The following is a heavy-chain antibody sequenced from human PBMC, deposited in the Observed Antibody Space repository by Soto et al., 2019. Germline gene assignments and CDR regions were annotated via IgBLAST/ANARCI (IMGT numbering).Heavy chain of an antibody. V-gene: IGHV3-23*01. CDR2: ISGSGSST. Sequence: GSLRLSCAASGFTFSSYTMSWVRQAPGKGLEWVSTISGSGSSTYSADSVKGRFTISRDNSKNTLYLQMNSLRVEDTAIYYCAKAWGIDYWGQGTLVTV. D-gene: IGHD7-27*01. CDR3: AKAWGIDY. J-gene: IGHJ4*02. CDR1: GFTFSSYT.